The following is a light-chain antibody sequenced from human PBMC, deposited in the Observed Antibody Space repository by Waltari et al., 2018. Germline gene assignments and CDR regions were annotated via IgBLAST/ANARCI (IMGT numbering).Light chain of an antibody. J-gene: IGLJ3*02. V-gene: IGLV2-14*03. Sequence: SALTQPASAPGSPGQSITISCTGTSSDVGGYRFVPGYQQHPGKAPTLMIYDVSKRPSGISNRFSGSKSGNTASLTISGLQTEDEADYFCSTYTTSSALLFGGGTRLTVL. CDR3: STYTTSSALL. CDR1: SSDVGGYRF. CDR2: DVS.